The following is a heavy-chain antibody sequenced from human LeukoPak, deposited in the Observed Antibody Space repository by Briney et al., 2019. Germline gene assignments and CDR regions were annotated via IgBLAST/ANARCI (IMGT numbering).Heavy chain of an antibody. V-gene: IGHV3-7*01. Sequence: GGSLRLSCAASGFTFSSYWMSWVRQAPGKGLEWVANIKQDGSEKYYVDSVKGRFTISRDNAKNSLYLQMNSLRAEDTAVYYCAKVRYQLLIDYWGQGTLVTVSS. J-gene: IGHJ4*02. CDR2: IKQDGSEK. CDR3: AKVRYQLLIDY. D-gene: IGHD2-2*01. CDR1: GFTFSSYW.